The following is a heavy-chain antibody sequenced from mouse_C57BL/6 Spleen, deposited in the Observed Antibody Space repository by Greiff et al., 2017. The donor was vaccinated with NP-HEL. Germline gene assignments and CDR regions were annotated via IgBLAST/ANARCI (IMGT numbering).Heavy chain of an antibody. CDR1: GFTFSDYY. Sequence: EVKVVESEGGLVQPGSSMKLSCTASGFTFSDYYMAWVRQVPEKGLEWVANINYDGSSTYYLDSLKSRFIISRDNAKNILYLQMSSLKSEDTATYYCARGVPFDVWGTGTTVTVSS. V-gene: IGHV5-16*01. J-gene: IGHJ1*03. CDR2: INYDGSST. CDR3: ARGVPFDV.